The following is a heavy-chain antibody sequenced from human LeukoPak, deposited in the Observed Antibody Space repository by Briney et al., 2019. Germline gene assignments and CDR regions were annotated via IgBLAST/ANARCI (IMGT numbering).Heavy chain of an antibody. V-gene: IGHV4-34*01. Sequence: SETLSLTCAVYGGSFSGYYWSWIRQPPGKGLEWIGEINHSGSTNYNPSLKSRVTISVDTSKNQFSLKLSSVTAADTAVYYCARVVVLAMFDYWGQGTLVTVSS. CDR3: ARVVVLAMFDY. D-gene: IGHD2-2*01. J-gene: IGHJ4*02. CDR1: GGSFSGYY. CDR2: INHSGST.